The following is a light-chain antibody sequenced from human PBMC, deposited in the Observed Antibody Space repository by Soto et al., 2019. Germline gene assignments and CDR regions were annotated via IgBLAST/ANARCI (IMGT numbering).Light chain of an antibody. V-gene: IGKV3D-20*02. Sequence: EIVMTQSPATLSVSPGERATLSCRASQSVSSSYLAWYQQKPGQAPRLLIYGASSRATGIPDRFSGSGSGPDFTLTISSLQPEDFATYYCQQSYSSPPTFGQGTKVDIK. CDR1: QSVSSSY. J-gene: IGKJ1*01. CDR3: QQSYSSPPT. CDR2: GAS.